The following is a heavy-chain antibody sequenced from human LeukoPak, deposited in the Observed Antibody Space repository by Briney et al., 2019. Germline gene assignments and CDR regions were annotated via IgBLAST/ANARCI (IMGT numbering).Heavy chain of an antibody. J-gene: IGHJ3*02. V-gene: IGHV1-2*02. CDR1: GYTFTSYD. Sequence: ASVKVSCKASGYTFTSYDINWVRQAPGQGLEWMGWINPNSGGTNYAQKFQGRVTMTRDTSISTAYMELSRLRSDDTAVYYCARGRGSYNAFDIWGQGTMVTVSS. D-gene: IGHD1-26*01. CDR3: ARGRGSYNAFDI. CDR2: INPNSGGT.